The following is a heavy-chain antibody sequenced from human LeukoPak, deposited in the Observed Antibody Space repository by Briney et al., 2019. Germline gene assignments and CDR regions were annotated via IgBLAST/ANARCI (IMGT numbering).Heavy chain of an antibody. J-gene: IGHJ3*02. CDR1: GGSISSYY. V-gene: IGHV4-59*01. D-gene: IGHD5-12*01. Sequence: NPSETLSLTCTVSGGSISSYYWSWIRQPPGKGPEWIGYIYYSGSTNYNPSLKSRVTISVDTSKNQFSLKLSSVTAADTAVYYCARGGYSGYGDAFDIWGQGTMVTVSS. CDR2: IYYSGST. CDR3: ARGGYSGYGDAFDI.